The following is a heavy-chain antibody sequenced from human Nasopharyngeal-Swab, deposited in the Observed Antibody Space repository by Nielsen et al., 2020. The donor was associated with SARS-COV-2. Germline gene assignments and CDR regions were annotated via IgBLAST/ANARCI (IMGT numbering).Heavy chain of an antibody. J-gene: IGHJ6*02. D-gene: IGHD6-13*01. Sequence: GESLKISCAASGFTFSSYWMHWVRQAPGKGLVWVSRINSGGSSTSYADSVKGRFTISRDNAKNTLYLQMNSLRAEDTAVYYCARGGAAAEGYYGMDVWGQGTTVTVSS. CDR2: INSGGSST. CDR1: GFTFSSYW. V-gene: IGHV3-74*01. CDR3: ARGGAAAEGYYGMDV.